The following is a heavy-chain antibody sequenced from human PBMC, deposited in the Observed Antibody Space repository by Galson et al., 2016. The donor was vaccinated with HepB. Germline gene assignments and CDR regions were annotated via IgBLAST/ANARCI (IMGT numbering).Heavy chain of an antibody. V-gene: IGHV4-34*01. Sequence: ETLSLTCDVFGGSLTNAYWTWIRQPPGKGLEWIGEVNHLGGATYNPSLKGRGTLSVDMSKSQFSLRLTSVTAADTAVYYCASLRFKGFDLWGRGTLVTVSS. J-gene: IGHJ2*01. CDR3: ASLRFKGFDL. CDR2: VNHLGGA. D-gene: IGHD3-3*01. CDR1: GGSLTNAY.